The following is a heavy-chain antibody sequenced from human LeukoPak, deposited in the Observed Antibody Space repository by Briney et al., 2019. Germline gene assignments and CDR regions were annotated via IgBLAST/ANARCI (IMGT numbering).Heavy chain of an antibody. CDR1: GVSFSRCW. D-gene: IGHD5-18*01. V-gene: IGHV3-74*01. CDR2: IDTDGRTT. Sequence: GGSLRLSCAASGVSFSRCWMHWVRHPPGKGPVWVSRIDTDGRTTTYADSVKGRFAISRDNAKNTVYLQLNSLRVQDTAMYYCATLNSFGSDYWGRGVLVTVSS. J-gene: IGHJ4*02. CDR3: ATLNSFGSDY.